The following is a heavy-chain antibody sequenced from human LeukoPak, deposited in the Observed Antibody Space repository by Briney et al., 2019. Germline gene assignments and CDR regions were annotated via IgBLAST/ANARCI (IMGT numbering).Heavy chain of an antibody. J-gene: IGHJ3*02. D-gene: IGHD2-2*01. V-gene: IGHV1-2*04. Sequence: ASVKVSCKASGYTFTGYYMHWVRQAPGQGLEWMGWINPNSGGTNYAQKFQGWVTMTRDTSISTAYMELSRLRSDDTAVYYCAREPDCSSTSCYDSSAFDIWGQGTIVTVSS. CDR2: INPNSGGT. CDR1: GYTFTGYY. CDR3: AREPDCSSTSCYDSSAFDI.